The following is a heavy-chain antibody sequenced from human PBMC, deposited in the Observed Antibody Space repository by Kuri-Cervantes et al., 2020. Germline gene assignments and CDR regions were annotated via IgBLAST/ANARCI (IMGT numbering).Heavy chain of an antibody. CDR1: GYTFTGYY. D-gene: IGHD3-22*01. J-gene: IGHJ4*02. Sequence: ASVKVSCKASGYTFTGYYMHWVRQAPGQGLGWMGWINPNSGGTNYAQKFQGRVTMTRDTSISTAYMELSRLRSDDTAVYYCARDYYDSSGVAWFDYWGQGTLVTVSS. CDR2: INPNSGGT. CDR3: ARDYYDSSGVAWFDY. V-gene: IGHV1-2*02.